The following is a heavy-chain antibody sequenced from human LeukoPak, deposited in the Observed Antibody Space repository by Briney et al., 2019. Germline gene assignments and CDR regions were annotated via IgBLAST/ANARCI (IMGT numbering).Heavy chain of an antibody. CDR2: IYPGDSDT. D-gene: IGHD3-22*01. CDR3: ARHWYYYDSSGYPYFDI. Sequence: GESLKISCKGSGYSFTSYWIGWVRQMPGKGLEWMGIIYPGDSDTRYSLSFQGQVTISADKSISTAYLQWSSLKASDTAMCYCARHWYYYDSSGYPYFDIWGQGTMVTVSS. V-gene: IGHV5-51*01. J-gene: IGHJ3*02. CDR1: GYSFTSYW.